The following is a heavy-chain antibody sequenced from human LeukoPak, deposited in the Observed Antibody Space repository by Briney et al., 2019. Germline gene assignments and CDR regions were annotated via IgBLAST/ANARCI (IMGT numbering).Heavy chain of an antibody. CDR3: AKGTKPVTTIPDY. D-gene: IGHD1/OR15-1a*01. J-gene: IGHJ4*02. CDR1: GFTFSSFS. V-gene: IGHV3-21*04. Sequence: SGGSLRLSCAASGFTFSSFSMIWVRQAPGKGLEWVSSTSSSSAYTFYAESGKGRFTISRDNAKNSLFLQMNSLRAEDTAMYYCAKGTKPVTTIPDYWGQGILVTVSS. CDR2: TSSSSAYT.